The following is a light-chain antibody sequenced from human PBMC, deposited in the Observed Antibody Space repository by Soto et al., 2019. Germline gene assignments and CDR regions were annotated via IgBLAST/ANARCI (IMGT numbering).Light chain of an antibody. CDR1: QSVSSN. CDR3: QQYSDWPPWT. J-gene: IGKJ1*01. Sequence: EIVLTQSPATLSLSPGERATLSCRASQSVSSNLAWYQQKPGQAPRLLIYGASTRATGIPARFSGSGSGTEFTLTIGSLQSEDFAVYYCQQYSDWPPWTFGQGTKV. CDR2: GAS. V-gene: IGKV3-15*01.